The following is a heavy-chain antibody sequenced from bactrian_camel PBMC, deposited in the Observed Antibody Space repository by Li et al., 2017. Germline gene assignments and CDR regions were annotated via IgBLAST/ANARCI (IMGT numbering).Heavy chain of an antibody. CDR1: RHTYRNYC. V-gene: IGHV3S55*01. Sequence: HVQLVESGGGSVQAGGSLRLSCAVSRHTYRNYCYGWFRQAPGKEREGLASIDNGGSTVYPDSVKGRFTISQDNAKNTLYLQMTSLKPEDTAMYYCAGSGYRSFRLLVGGLVGLEYGMDYWGNGTQVTVS. D-gene: IGHD3*01. CDR2: IDNGGST. J-gene: IGHJ7*01.